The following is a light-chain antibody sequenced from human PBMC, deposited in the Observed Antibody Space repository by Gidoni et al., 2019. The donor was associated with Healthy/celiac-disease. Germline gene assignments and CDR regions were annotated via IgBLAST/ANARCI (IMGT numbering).Light chain of an antibody. Sequence: EIVLTQSPGTLSLSPGERASQSVSSSYLAWYQQKPGQAPRLLIYGASSRATGIPDRFSGSGSGTDFTLTFSRLEPEEFAVYYCQQYGSSPRTFGQGTKVEIK. J-gene: IGKJ1*01. CDR3: QQYGSSPRT. CDR2: GAS. CDR1: QSVSSSY. V-gene: IGKV3-20*01.